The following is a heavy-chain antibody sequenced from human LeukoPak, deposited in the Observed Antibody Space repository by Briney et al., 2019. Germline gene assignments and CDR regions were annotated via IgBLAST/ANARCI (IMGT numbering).Heavy chain of an antibody. CDR3: ARERGGNYYDSSGDDAFDI. J-gene: IGHJ3*02. Sequence: SETLSLTCTVSGYSISSGYYWGWIRQPPGKGLEWIGSIYHSGSTYYNPSLKSRVTISVDTSKNQFSLKLSSVTAADTAVYYCARERGGNYYDSSGDDAFDIWGQGTMVTVSS. V-gene: IGHV4-38-2*02. CDR1: GYSISSGYY. D-gene: IGHD3-22*01. CDR2: IYHSGST.